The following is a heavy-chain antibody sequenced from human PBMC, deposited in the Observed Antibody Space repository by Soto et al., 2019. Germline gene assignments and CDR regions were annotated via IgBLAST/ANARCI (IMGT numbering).Heavy chain of an antibody. CDR3: AKDRGGSSRGGLFDY. Sequence: EVQLVESGGGLVQPGRSLRLSCAASGFTFDDYAMHWVRQAPGKGLEWVSGISWNSGSIGYADSVKGRFTISRDNAKNSLYLRMNSLGAEDTALYYCAKDRGGSSRGGLFDYWGQGTLVTVSS. CDR1: GFTFDDYA. CDR2: ISWNSGSI. V-gene: IGHV3-9*01. J-gene: IGHJ4*02. D-gene: IGHD6-13*01.